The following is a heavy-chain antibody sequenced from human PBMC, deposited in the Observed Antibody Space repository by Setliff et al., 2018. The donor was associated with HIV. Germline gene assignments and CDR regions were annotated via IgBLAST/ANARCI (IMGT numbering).Heavy chain of an antibody. V-gene: IGHV4-39*02. CDR2: ISYRGEN. CDR3: ARDSGWWQSDY. J-gene: IGHJ4*02. Sequence: SETLSLTCTVSGGSIYSRGFFWGWVRQPPGKGLEWIGSISYRGENHYNPSFMSRVAISADTSKNQYSLNLRSVTASDTAVYYCARDSGWWQSDYWGQGTLVTVSS. CDR1: GGSIYSRGFF. D-gene: IGHD6-19*01.